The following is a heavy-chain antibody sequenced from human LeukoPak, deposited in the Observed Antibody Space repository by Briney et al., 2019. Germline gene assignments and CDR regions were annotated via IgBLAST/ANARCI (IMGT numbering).Heavy chain of an antibody. D-gene: IGHD6-13*01. CDR1: GFPLSSYA. J-gene: IGHJ4*02. CDR3: VKGRSSKISAAWDY. V-gene: IGHV3-64D*06. Sequence: GGSLRLSCSASGFPLSSYAMHWVRQAPGRGLEYVSAISNNGGTTYYADSVKGRFTISRDNSKNTLYLQMSSLITEDTAVYYCVKGRSSKISAAWDYWGQGTLVTVSS. CDR2: ISNNGGTT.